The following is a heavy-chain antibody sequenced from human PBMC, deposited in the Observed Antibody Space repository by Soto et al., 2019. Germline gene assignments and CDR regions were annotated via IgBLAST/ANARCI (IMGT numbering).Heavy chain of an antibody. Sequence: EVQLVESGGDLVQPGGSLRLSCVTSGLTFSNYWLSWVRQAPGKGLEWVANINQAGNKKYYVDSVKGRFTISRDNAKNSLYLDMNSLEAEDTAVYYCARDRGSGLYWGQGTLVTVSS. CDR3: ARDRGSGLY. D-gene: IGHD2-8*02. CDR1: GLTFSNYW. V-gene: IGHV3-7*05. J-gene: IGHJ4*02. CDR2: INQAGNKK.